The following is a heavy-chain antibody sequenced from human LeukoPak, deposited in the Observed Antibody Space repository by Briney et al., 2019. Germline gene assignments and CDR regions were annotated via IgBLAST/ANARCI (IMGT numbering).Heavy chain of an antibody. CDR1: GGSIGSYH. CDR3: ARGYYGFDY. D-gene: IGHD3-3*01. Sequence: PSETLSLTCTVSGGSIGSYHWNWIRQPPGKGLEWIGNIYYGGSTTYNPSLKSRVTISVDTSKNQFSLKLSSVTAADTAVYFCARGYYGFDYWGQGTLVSVSS. V-gene: IGHV4-59*01. J-gene: IGHJ4*02. CDR2: IYYGGST.